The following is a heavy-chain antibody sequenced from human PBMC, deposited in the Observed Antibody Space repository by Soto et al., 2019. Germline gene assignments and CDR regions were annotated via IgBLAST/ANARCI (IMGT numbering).Heavy chain of an antibody. J-gene: IGHJ4*02. CDR1: GFTFSSYA. CDR2: ISGSGDST. V-gene: IGHV3-23*01. D-gene: IGHD6-19*01. CDR3: ARRTSGWYLDY. Sequence: EVQLLESGGGLVQPGGSLRLSCAASGFTFSSYAMSWVRQAPGKGLEWVSVISGSGDSTYYADSVKGRFTISRDNSKNTLYRQMSSGRGEDAAVYYCARRTSGWYLDYWGQGTLVTVSS.